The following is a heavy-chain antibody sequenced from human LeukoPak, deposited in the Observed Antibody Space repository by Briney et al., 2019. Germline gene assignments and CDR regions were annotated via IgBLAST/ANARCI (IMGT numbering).Heavy chain of an antibody. CDR2: ISYDGSNK. CDR1: GFNFGAYA. J-gene: IGHJ6*02. V-gene: IGHV3-30-3*02. Sequence: GGSLRLSCTASGFNFGAYAMSWVRQAPGKGLEWVAVISYDGSNKYYADSVKGRFTISRDNSKNTLYLQMNSLRAEDTAVYYCAKDLATDQTSYYYYYGMDVWGQGTTVTVSS. CDR3: AKDLATDQTSYYYYYGMDV.